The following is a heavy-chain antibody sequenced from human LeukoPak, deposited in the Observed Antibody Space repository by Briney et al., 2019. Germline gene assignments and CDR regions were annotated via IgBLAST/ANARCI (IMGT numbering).Heavy chain of an antibody. D-gene: IGHD6-6*01. CDR2: INTDGSST. CDR1: GFTFSSYW. CDR3: ARSRGSSSLGY. V-gene: IGHV3-74*01. Sequence: GGSLRLSCAASGFTFSSYWMHWVRQAPGKGLVWVSHINTDGSSTTHADSVKGRLTISRDNAKNTLYLQMNSLRAEDTAVYYCARSRGSSSLGYWGQGTLVTVSS. J-gene: IGHJ4*02.